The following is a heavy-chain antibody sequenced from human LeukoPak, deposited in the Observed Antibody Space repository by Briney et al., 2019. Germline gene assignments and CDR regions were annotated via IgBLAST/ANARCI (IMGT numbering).Heavy chain of an antibody. CDR1: GYTFTSYA. CDR3: ARSGGSGWYYFDY. J-gene: IGHJ4*02. CDR2: INAGNGNT. V-gene: IGHV1-3*01. D-gene: IGHD6-19*01. Sequence: GASVKVSCKASGYTFTSYAMHWVRKAPVQRLEWMGWINAGNGNTKYSQKFQGRVTITRDTSASTAYMELSSLRSEDTAVYYCARSGGSGWYYFDYWGQGTLVTVSS.